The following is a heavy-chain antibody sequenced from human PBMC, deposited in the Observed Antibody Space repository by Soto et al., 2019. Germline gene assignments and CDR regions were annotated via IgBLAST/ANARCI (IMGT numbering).Heavy chain of an antibody. CDR1: GLTFNNYW. V-gene: IGHV3-74*01. CDR3: AGGDYVGAGTFYLTEH. J-gene: IGHJ1*01. Sequence: EVQLVESGGGLVQPGGSLRLSCTASGLTFNNYWMHRVRQAPGKGPVWVSRINGDGRTTTYADSVRGRFTISRDNAKNTVYLQMNSLRAEDTAVYYCAGGDYVGAGTFYLTEHWGQGSLVTVSS. D-gene: IGHD3-16*01. CDR2: INGDGRTT.